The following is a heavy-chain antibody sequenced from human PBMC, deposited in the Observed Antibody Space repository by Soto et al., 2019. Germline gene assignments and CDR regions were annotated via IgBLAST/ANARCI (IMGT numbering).Heavy chain of an antibody. V-gene: IGHV3-53*04. D-gene: IGHD2-2*03. CDR2: IYSGGST. Sequence: GGSLRLSCAASGFTVSSNYMSWVRQAPGKGLEWVSVIYSGGSTYYADSVKGRFTISRHNSKNTLYLQMNSLRAEDTAVYYCARERGGYCSSTSCLNDAFDIWGQGTMVTVSS. CDR3: ARERGGYCSSTSCLNDAFDI. J-gene: IGHJ3*02. CDR1: GFTVSSNY.